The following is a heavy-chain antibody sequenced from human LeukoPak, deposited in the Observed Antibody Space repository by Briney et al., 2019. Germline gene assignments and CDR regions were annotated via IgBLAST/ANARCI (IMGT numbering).Heavy chain of an antibody. CDR1: GGSISSYY. D-gene: IGHD5-24*01. Sequence: PSETLSLTCTVSGGSISSYYWSWIRQPPGKGLEWIGYIYYSGSTNYNPSLRSRVTISVDTSKNQLSLKLTSVTAADTAVYYCARLVPYNYGYVDYWGQGTLVTVSS. J-gene: IGHJ4*02. CDR2: IYYSGST. V-gene: IGHV4-59*01. CDR3: ARLVPYNYGYVDY.